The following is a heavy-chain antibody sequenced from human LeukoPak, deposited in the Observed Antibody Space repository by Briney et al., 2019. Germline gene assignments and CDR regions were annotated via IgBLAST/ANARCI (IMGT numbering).Heavy chain of an antibody. CDR2: IYYSGST. Sequence: KPSETLSLTCTVSDGSSSSSSWNWIRQPPDKGLEWIGYIYYSGSTKYNPSLKSRVTISVDTSKNQFSLKLSSVTAADTAVYYCARQGSWVDVWGQGTTVTVSS. CDR1: DGSSSSSS. D-gene: IGHD6-13*01. V-gene: IGHV4-59*08. J-gene: IGHJ6*02. CDR3: ARQGSWVDV.